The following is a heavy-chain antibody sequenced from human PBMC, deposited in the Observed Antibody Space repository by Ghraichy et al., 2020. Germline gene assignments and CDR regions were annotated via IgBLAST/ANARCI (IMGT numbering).Heavy chain of an antibody. Sequence: GGSLRLSCAASGFTFSSYSMNWVRQAPGKGLEWVSYISSSSSTIYYADSVKGRFTISRDNAKNSLYLQMNSLRAEDTAVYYCARDLFSVIFGVEKDGGWGQGTLVTVSS. D-gene: IGHD3-3*01. V-gene: IGHV3-48*01. J-gene: IGHJ4*02. CDR3: ARDLFSVIFGVEKDGG. CDR2: ISSSSSTI. CDR1: GFTFSSYS.